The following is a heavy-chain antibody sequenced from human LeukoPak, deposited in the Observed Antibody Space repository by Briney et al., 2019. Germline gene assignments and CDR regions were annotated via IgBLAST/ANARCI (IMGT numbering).Heavy chain of an antibody. J-gene: IGHJ4*02. D-gene: IGHD6-13*01. Sequence: GGSLRLSCAASGFTLSSYEMNWVRQAPGKGLEWLSHISSSRSIIYYADSVKGRFTTSRDNAKNSLYLQMNSLRAEDTAVYYCASWAGTAAGFSGPFDYWGQGTLVTVSS. V-gene: IGHV3-48*01. CDR3: ASWAGTAAGFSGPFDY. CDR2: ISSSRSII. CDR1: GFTLSSYE.